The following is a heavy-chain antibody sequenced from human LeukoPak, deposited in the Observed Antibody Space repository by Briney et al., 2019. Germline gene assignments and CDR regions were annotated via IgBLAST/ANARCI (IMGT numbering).Heavy chain of an antibody. D-gene: IGHD1-26*01. Sequence: GGSLRLSCAASGFTFSSYAMSWVRQAPGKGLEWVSAISGSGGSTYYADSVKGRFTISRDNSKNTLYLQMNSLRAEDTAVYYCAEDFLPGSVFDYWGQGTLVTVSS. V-gene: IGHV3-23*01. J-gene: IGHJ4*02. CDR1: GFTFSSYA. CDR3: AEDFLPGSVFDY. CDR2: ISGSGGST.